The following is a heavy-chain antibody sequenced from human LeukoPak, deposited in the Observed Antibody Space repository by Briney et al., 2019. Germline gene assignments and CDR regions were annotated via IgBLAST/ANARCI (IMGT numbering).Heavy chain of an antibody. CDR3: AREGGDYYDSSGYGY. D-gene: IGHD3-22*01. Sequence: ASVKVSCKASGYTFTSYAMHWVRQAPGQRLEWMGWINAGNGNTKYSQKFQGRVTITRDTSASTAYMELSSLRSEDTAVYYCAREGGDYYDSSGYGYWGQGTLVTVSS. J-gene: IGHJ4*02. CDR2: INAGNGNT. CDR1: GYTFTSYA. V-gene: IGHV1-3*01.